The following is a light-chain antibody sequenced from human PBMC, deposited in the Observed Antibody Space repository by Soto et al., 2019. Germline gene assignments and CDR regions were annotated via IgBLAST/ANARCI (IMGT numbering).Light chain of an antibody. CDR1: QSVSSN. V-gene: IGKV3-15*01. CDR2: GAS. J-gene: IGKJ2*01. Sequence: EIVMTQSPATLSVSPGERATLSCRASQSVSSNLAWYQQKPGQAPRLLIYGASTRATGIPARFSGSGSGTEFTLTISSLQSEEFATYYCQQYNSLYSFGQGTKMEIK. CDR3: QQYNSLYS.